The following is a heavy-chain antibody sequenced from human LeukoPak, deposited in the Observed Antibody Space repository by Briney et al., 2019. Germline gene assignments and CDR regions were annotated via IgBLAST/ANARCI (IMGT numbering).Heavy chain of an antibody. CDR2: IYYSGST. D-gene: IGHD1-26*01. CDR3: ARGGSYLTFDY. CDR1: GGSISSYY. V-gene: IGHV4-59*01. Sequence: SETLSLTCTVSGGSISSYYWSWIRQPPGKGLEWIGYIYYSGSTNYNPSLKSRGTISVDTSKNQFSLKLISVTAADTAVDYCARGGSYLTFDYWGQGTLVTVSS. J-gene: IGHJ4*02.